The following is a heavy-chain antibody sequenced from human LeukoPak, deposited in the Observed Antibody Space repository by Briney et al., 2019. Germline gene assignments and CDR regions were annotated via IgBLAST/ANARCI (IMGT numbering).Heavy chain of an antibody. Sequence: GGSLRLSCAASGFTFSGSAIHWVRQSSGKGLEWVGQIDKKDKGYATATAYAASVKGRFTITRDDSSNTAYLQIKSLKTEHTALDYCTRDSGTYNSFDPWGQGTLVTVSS. V-gene: IGHV3-73*01. CDR2: IDKKDKGYATAT. CDR1: GFTFSGSA. D-gene: IGHD1-26*01. CDR3: TRDSGTYNSFDP. J-gene: IGHJ5*02.